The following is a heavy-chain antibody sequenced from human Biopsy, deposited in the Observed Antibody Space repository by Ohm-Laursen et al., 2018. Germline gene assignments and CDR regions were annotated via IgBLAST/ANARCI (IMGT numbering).Heavy chain of an antibody. V-gene: IGHV3-23*01. Sequence: SLRLSCAASGFIFLTYAMNWVRQAPGKGLEWVAHIDVSDYNTYYADSVRGRFTISRDNSKQMVHLEINSLTADDTAVYYCVKQWGGYNFDSWGQGTLVTVSS. CDR1: GFIFLTYA. J-gene: IGHJ5*01. CDR3: VKQWGGYNFDS. CDR2: IDVSDYNT. D-gene: IGHD1-14*01.